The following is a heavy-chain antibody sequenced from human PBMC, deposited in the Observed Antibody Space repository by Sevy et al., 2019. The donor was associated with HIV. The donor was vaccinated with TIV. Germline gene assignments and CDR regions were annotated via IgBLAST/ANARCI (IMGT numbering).Heavy chain of an antibody. CDR3: AKDASSSWTGGTFQH. Sequence: GGSLRLSCAASGFIFSGYVMSWVRQAPGKGLEWVSGISASGGSTYYADSVKGRFTISRDNSKNTLYLEMNSLRAEDTAVYYCAKDASSSWTGGTFQHWGRGTLVTVSS. J-gene: IGHJ1*01. CDR1: GFIFSGYV. CDR2: ISASGGST. D-gene: IGHD6-13*01. V-gene: IGHV3-23*01.